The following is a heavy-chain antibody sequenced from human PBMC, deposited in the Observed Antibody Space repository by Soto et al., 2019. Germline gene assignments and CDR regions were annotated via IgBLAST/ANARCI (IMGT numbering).Heavy chain of an antibody. CDR2: INHSGST. CDR3: ARVGSSSWIYYGMDV. J-gene: IGHJ6*02. CDR1: GGSFSGYY. D-gene: IGHD6-13*01. Sequence: SETLSLTCAVYGGSFSGYYWSWIRQPPGKGLEWIGEINHSGSTNYNPSLKSRVTISVDTSKNQFSLKLSSVTAADTAVYYCARVGSSSWIYYGMDVWGQGTTVTVSS. V-gene: IGHV4-34*01.